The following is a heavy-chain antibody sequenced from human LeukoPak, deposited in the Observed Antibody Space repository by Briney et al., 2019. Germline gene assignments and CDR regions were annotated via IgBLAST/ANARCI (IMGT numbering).Heavy chain of an antibody. D-gene: IGHD4-17*01. CDR1: GGSFSGYY. CDR3: ARGLTTTVTTNLPDY. J-gene: IGHJ4*02. CDR2: INHSGST. Sequence: SETLSLTCAVYGGSFSGYYWNWIRQPPGKGLEWIGEINHSGSTSYNPSLKGRVTVSVDTSKDQFSLKLTSVTAADTAVYYCARGLTTTVTTNLPDYWGQGTLVTVSS. V-gene: IGHV4-34*01.